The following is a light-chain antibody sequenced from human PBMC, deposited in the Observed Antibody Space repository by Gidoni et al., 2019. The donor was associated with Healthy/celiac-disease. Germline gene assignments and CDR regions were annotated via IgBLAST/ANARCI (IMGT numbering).Light chain of an antibody. CDR1: KLGDKY. CDR3: QAWDSSTVV. CDR2: QDR. J-gene: IGLJ2*01. V-gene: IGLV3-1*01. Sequence: SYELTQPPSVSVAPGQTASITCSGDKLGDKYACWYQQKPGQSPVLVIYQDRKRPSGIPARFSGSNSGNTATLTISGTQAMDEADYYCQAWDSSTVVFGGGTTLTVL.